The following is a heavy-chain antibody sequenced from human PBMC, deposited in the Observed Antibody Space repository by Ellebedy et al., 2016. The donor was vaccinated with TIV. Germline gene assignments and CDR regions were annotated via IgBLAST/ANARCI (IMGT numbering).Heavy chain of an antibody. V-gene: IGHV3-7*03. D-gene: IGHD1-26*01. CDR3: ATDSGSNGWYFDY. J-gene: IGHJ4*02. CDR2: INHDGSEK. Sequence: GGSLRLSCAASGFTFSSHAMLWVRQAPGKGLEWVASINHDGSEKYYVDSVKGRFTISRDNSKNTLYLQMFSLRAEDTALYYCATDSGSNGWYFDYWGQGTLVTVSS. CDR1: GFTFSSHA.